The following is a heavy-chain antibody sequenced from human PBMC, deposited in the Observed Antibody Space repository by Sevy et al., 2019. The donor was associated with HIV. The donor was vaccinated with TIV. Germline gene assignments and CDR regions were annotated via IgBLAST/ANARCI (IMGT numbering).Heavy chain of an antibody. V-gene: IGHV3-30*04. CDR2: ISYDGNNR. CDR3: ARVAVEYCTNDCYHRFDH. D-gene: IGHD2-8*01. Sequence: GGSLRLSCVASGFTFPIYSVVWVRRAPGKGLEWLTLISYDGNNRYYADSMKGRFTISRDNSNNILYLQMTSLRVEDTALYFCARVAVEYCTNDCYHRFDHWGLGTLVTVSS. CDR1: GFTFPIYS. J-gene: IGHJ4*02.